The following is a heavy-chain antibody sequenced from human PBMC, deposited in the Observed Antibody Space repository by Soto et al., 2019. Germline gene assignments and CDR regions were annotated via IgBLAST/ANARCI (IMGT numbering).Heavy chain of an antibody. Sequence: SETLSLTCTVSGGSISSGGYYWIWIRQHPGKGLEWIGYIYYSGSTYYNPSLKSRVTISVDTSKNQFSLKLSSVTAADTAVYYCARESTAAAHPHYYYYYGMDVWGQGTTVTVSS. CDR3: ARESTAAAHPHYYYYYGMDV. J-gene: IGHJ6*02. D-gene: IGHD2-2*01. CDR1: GGSISSGGYY. CDR2: IYYSGST. V-gene: IGHV4-31*03.